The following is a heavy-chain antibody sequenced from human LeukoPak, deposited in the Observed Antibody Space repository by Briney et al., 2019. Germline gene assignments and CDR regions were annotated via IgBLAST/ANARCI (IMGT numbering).Heavy chain of an antibody. CDR3: ARAPPVWPNYYSMDV. J-gene: IGHJ6*02. CDR1: GYTFTGYY. Sequence: ASVKVSCKASGYTFTGYYMHWVRQAPGQGLEWMGWINPNSGGTNYAQKLQGRVTMTTDTSTSTAYMELRSLRSDDTAVYYCARAPPVWPNYYSMDVWGQGTTVTVSS. D-gene: IGHD2-2*01. CDR2: INPNSGGT. V-gene: IGHV1-2*02.